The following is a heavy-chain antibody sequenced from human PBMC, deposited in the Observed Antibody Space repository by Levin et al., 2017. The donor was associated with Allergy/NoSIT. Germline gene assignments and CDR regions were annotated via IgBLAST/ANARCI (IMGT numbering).Heavy chain of an antibody. J-gene: IGHJ6*02. CDR3: AKDQCAQTVGYGLDV. CDR1: GFAFSTYA. D-gene: IGHD3-10*01. V-gene: IGHV3-30*18. CDR2: ISYAGSHT. Sequence: GGSLRLSCAASGFAFSTYAMHWVRQAPGKGLEWVAVISYAGSHTYYSDSVKGRFTISRDKSKDTLFLQMNSLRTEDTAVYYCAKDQCAQTVGYGLDVWGQGTTVTVS.